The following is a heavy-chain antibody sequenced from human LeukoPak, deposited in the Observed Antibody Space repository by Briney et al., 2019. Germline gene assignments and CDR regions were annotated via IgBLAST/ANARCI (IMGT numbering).Heavy chain of an antibody. CDR3: ARLVRRRYYYMDV. CDR1: GYTLTELS. V-gene: IGHV1-69*13. J-gene: IGHJ6*03. CDR2: IIPIFATT. Sequence: SVKVSCKVSGYTLTELSMHWVRQAPGQGLEWMGGIIPIFATTNYAQKFQGRVTITADASTSTAYMELSSLRSEDTAVYYCARLVRRRYYYMDVWGKGTTVTVPS. D-gene: IGHD1-26*01.